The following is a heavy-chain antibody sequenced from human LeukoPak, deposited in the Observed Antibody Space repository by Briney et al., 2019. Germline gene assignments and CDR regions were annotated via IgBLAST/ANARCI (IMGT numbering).Heavy chain of an antibody. V-gene: IGHV1-2*02. CDR1: GYTFTSYA. CDR2: INPNSGGT. Sequence: ASVKVSCKASGYTFTSYAMNWVRQAPGQGLEWMGWINPNSGGTNYAQKFQGRVTMTRDTSISTAYMELSRLRSDDTAVYYCARGPTGTTFFYYYYYMDVWGKGTTVTISS. J-gene: IGHJ6*03. CDR3: ARGPTGTTFFYYYYYMDV. D-gene: IGHD1-1*01.